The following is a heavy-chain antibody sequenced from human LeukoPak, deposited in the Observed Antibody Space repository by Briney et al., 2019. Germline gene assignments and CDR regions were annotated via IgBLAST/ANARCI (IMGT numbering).Heavy chain of an antibody. V-gene: IGHV1-69*06. D-gene: IGHD3-22*01. J-gene: IGHJ4*02. Sequence: GASVKVSCKASGGTFSSYAISWVRQAPGQGLEWMGGIIPIFGTANYAQKFQGRVTITADKSTSTAYMELSSLRSEDTAVYYCARGSLYYYDSSGYYSFDYWGQGTLVTVSS. CDR1: GGTFSSYA. CDR2: IIPIFGTA. CDR3: ARGSLYYYDSSGYYSFDY.